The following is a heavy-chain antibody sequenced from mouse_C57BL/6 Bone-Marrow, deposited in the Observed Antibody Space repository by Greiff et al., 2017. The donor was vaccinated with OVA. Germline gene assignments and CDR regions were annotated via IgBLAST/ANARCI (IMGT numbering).Heavy chain of an antibody. J-gene: IGHJ3*01. Sequence: EVQVVESGPGLVKPSQSLSLTCSVTGYSITSGYYWNWLRQFPGNKLEWMGYISYDGSNNYNPSLKNRISITRDTSKNQFFLKLNSVTTEDTATYYCAPGYDGWFAYWGQGTLVTVSA. CDR3: APGYDGWFAY. CDR1: GYSITSGYY. D-gene: IGHD2-2*01. CDR2: ISYDGSN. V-gene: IGHV3-6*01.